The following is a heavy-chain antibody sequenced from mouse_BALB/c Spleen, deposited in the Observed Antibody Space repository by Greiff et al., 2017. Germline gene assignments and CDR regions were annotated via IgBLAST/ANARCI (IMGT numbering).Heavy chain of an antibody. CDR2: ISSGGSYT. Sequence: EVKLVESGGDLVKPGGSLKLSCAASGFTFSSYAMSWVRQTPEKRLEWVATISSGGSYTYYPDSVKGRFTISRDNAKNTLYLQMSSLKSEDTAMYYCARRGGNDALDYWGQGTTVTVSS. CDR3: ARRGGNDALDY. CDR1: GFTFSSYA. D-gene: IGHD2-12*01. V-gene: IGHV5-6*02. J-gene: IGHJ4*01.